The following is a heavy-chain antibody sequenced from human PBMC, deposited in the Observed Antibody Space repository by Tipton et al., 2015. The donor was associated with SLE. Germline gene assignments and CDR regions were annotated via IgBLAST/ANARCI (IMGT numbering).Heavy chain of an antibody. D-gene: IGHD1-26*01. CDR1: SGSVSSGAYY. Sequence: TLSLTCTVSSGSVSSGAYYWSWIRQHPGKGLEWIGYVFSSGTTYYNPSLKGRLSLSLDTSQNQLSLKLSSVTSADTAVYYCARSQGAFGYWGQGTLVTVSS. V-gene: IGHV4-31*03. J-gene: IGHJ4*02. CDR2: VFSSGTT. CDR3: ARSQGAFGY.